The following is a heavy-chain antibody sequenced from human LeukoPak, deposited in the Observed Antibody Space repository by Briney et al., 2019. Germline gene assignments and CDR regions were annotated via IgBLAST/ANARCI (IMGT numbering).Heavy chain of an antibody. J-gene: IGHJ4*02. CDR2: INPNSGGT. D-gene: IGHD2-15*01. V-gene: IGHV1-2*04. CDR1: GYTFTGYY. CDR3: AVGYCSGGSCYSLGY. Sequence: GASVKVSCKASGYTFTGYYMHWVRQAPGQGLEWMGWINPNSGGTNYAQKFQGWVTMTRDTSISTAYMELSRLRSDDTAVYYRAVGYCSGGSCYSLGYWGQGTLVTVSS.